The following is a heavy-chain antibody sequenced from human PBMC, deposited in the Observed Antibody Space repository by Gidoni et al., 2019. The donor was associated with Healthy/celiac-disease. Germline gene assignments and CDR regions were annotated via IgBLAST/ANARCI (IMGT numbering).Heavy chain of an antibody. Sequence: QVQLVQSGAEVQKPGASVTVCCKASGYTFPGYYMHWVRQAPGQGLEWMGWINPNSGGTNYAQKLQGRVTMTRDTSISTAYMELSRLRSDDTAVYYCAGWELLDTAFDIWGQGTMVTVSS. V-gene: IGHV1-2*02. CDR3: AGWELLDTAFDI. J-gene: IGHJ3*02. D-gene: IGHD1-26*01. CDR1: GYTFPGYY. CDR2: INPNSGGT.